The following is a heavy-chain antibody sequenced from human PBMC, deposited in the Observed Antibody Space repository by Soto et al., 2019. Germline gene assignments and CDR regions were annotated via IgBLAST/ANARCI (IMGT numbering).Heavy chain of an antibody. CDR1: GFTFSSYA. J-gene: IGHJ4*02. CDR2: ISYDGSNK. D-gene: IGHD3-10*01. CDR3: AREYYYGSGSHFDY. V-gene: IGHV3-30-3*01. Sequence: QVQLVESGGGVVQPGRSLRLSCAASGFTFSSYAMHWVRQAPGKGLEWVAVISYDGSNKYYADSVKGRFTISRDNSKNTLYLQMNSLRAEDTAVYYCAREYYYGSGSHFDYWGQGTLVTVSS.